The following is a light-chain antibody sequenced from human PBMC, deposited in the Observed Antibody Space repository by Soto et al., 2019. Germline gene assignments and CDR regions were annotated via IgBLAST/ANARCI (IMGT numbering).Light chain of an antibody. Sequence: DIQTTQSPSSLSASVGDRVTITCRASQSISSYLNWYQQKPGRAPSLLIYAASSLQSGVPSRFSGSGSGTDFTLTISSLQPEDSATYYCQQSYSAPRTFGQGTKVDIK. J-gene: IGKJ1*01. CDR1: QSISSY. V-gene: IGKV1-39*01. CDR3: QQSYSAPRT. CDR2: AAS.